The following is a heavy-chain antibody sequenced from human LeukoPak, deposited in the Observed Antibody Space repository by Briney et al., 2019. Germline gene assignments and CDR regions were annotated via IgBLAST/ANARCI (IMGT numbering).Heavy chain of an antibody. D-gene: IGHD6-19*01. V-gene: IGHV4-59*12. J-gene: IGHJ4*02. CDR1: GGSISSYY. CDR2: IYYSGST. Sequence: PSETLSLTCTVSGGSISSYYWSWIRQPPGKGLEWIGYIYYSGSTNYNPSLKSRVTISVDTSKNQFSLKLSSVTAADTAVYYCASRSGWYSVDYWGQGTLVTVSS. CDR3: ASRSGWYSVDY.